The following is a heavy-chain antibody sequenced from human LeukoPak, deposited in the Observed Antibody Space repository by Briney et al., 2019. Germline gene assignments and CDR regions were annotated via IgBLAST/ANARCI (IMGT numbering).Heavy chain of an antibody. CDR1: GYTFTSYY. CDR2: INPSGGST. D-gene: IGHD4-17*01. V-gene: IGHV1-46*01. CDR3: ARDRDSYGERGAFDI. J-gene: IGHJ3*02. Sequence: AASVKVSCKASGYTFTSYYMHWVRQAPGQGLEWMGIINPSGGSTSYAQKFQGRVTMTRDMSTNTVYMELSSLRSEDTAVYYCARDRDSYGERGAFDIWGQGTMVTVSS.